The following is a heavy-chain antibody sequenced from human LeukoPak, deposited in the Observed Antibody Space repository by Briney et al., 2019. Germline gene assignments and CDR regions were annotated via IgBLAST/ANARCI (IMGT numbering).Heavy chain of an antibody. D-gene: IGHD4-11*01. J-gene: IGHJ6*03. CDR2: IYTSGST. V-gene: IGHV4-4*07. CDR1: GGSISSYY. Sequence: SETLSLTCTVSGGSISSYYWSWIRQPAGKGLGWIGRIYTSGSTNYNPSLKSRVTMSVDTSKNQFSLKLSSVTAADTAVYYCARQPYSNYYYMYVCGKETTVTVSS. CDR3: ARQPYSNYYYMYV.